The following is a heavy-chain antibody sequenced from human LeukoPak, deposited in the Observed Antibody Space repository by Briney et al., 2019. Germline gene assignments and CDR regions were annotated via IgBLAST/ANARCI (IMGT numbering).Heavy chain of an antibody. CDR3: ARADHYSSSSVDWFDP. CDR1: GGSISSGGYY. J-gene: IGHJ5*02. CDR2: IYHSGST. Sequence: PSQTLSLTCTVSGGSISSGGYYWSWIRQPPGKGLEWIGYIYHSGSTYYNPSLKSRVTISVDRSKNQFSLKLSSVTAADTAVYYRARADHYSSSSVDWFDPWGQGTLVTVSS. D-gene: IGHD6-6*01. V-gene: IGHV4-30-2*01.